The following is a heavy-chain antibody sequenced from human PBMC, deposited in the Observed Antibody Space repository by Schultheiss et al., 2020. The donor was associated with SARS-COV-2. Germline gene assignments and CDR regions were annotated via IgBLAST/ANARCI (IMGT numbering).Heavy chain of an antibody. Sequence: GGSLRLSCAASGFTFSSYSMNWVRQAPGKGLEWISYITTSSSNIHYADSVKGRFTISRDNAKNSLYLQMNSLRAEDTAVYYCASMFLRRRFGELSIDYWGQGTLVTVSS. CDR3: ASMFLRRRFGELSIDY. CDR2: ITTSSSNI. D-gene: IGHD3-10*01. CDR1: GFTFSSYS. J-gene: IGHJ4*02. V-gene: IGHV3-21*05.